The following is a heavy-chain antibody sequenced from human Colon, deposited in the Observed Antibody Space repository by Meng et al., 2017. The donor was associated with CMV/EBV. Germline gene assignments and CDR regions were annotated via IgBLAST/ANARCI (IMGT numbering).Heavy chain of an antibody. CDR1: GGSISSYY. CDR2: IYYSGST. CDR3: ARDHRQPPRGMDV. J-gene: IGHJ6*02. Sequence: SETLSLTCTVSGGSISSYYWSWIRQPPGKGLEWIGYIYYSGSTNYNPSLKSRVTISVDTSKNQFSLKLSSVTAADTAVYYCARDHRQPPRGMDVWGQGTTATVSS. V-gene: IGHV4-59*01. D-gene: IGHD6-13*01.